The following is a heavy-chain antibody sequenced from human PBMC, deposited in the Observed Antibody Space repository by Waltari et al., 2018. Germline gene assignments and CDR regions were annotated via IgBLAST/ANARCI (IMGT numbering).Heavy chain of an antibody. CDR3: ARDPLGVRATLDYYYYGMDV. CDR2: IRNKLNSYTT. CDR1: GFNFAAHY. V-gene: IGHV3-72*01. Sequence: VESGGDLVQPGGSLRLSCAGFGFNFAAHYVAWVRQAPGKGLEWVGRIRNKLNSYTTEYAASVKDRFTISRDDSKSSVFLQMNSLKTEDTAVYYCARDPLGVRATLDYYYYGMDVWGQGTMVTVSS. D-gene: IGHD3-3*01. J-gene: IGHJ6*02.